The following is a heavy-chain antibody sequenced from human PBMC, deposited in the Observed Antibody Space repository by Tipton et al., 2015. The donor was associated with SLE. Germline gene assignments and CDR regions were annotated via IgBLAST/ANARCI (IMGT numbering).Heavy chain of an antibody. CDR3: ARDGYCGGDCYSGAFDI. Sequence: AVSGFTVSSNYMSWVRQAPGKGLEWVSVIYSGGSTYYADSVKGRFTISRDNSKNTLYLQMNSLRAEDTAVYYCARDGYCGGDCYSGAFDIWGQGTMVTVSS. J-gene: IGHJ3*02. CDR1: GFTVSSNY. D-gene: IGHD2-21*01. V-gene: IGHV3-53*05. CDR2: IYSGGST.